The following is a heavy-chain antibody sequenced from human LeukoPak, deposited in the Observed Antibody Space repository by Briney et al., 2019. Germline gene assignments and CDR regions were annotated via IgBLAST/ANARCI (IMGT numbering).Heavy chain of an antibody. CDR2: ISHDGSHS. D-gene: IGHD2-2*01. CDR3: ATYFRAVLCSGPSGPITRFDY. Sequence: GGSLRLSCTASGFTFSSFWMTWVRQAPEKGPEWVASISHDGSHSYYVDSVKGRFTISRDNAKNSLYLQMNSLRPEDTAMYYCATYFRAVLCSGPSGPITRFDYWGQGTLATVSS. CDR1: GFTFSSFW. J-gene: IGHJ4*02. V-gene: IGHV3-7*03.